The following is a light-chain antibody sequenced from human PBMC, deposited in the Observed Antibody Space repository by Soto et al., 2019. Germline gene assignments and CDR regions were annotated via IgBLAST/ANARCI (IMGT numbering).Light chain of an antibody. CDR1: SSNFGAGYD. V-gene: IGLV1-40*01. J-gene: IGLJ2*01. CDR3: QSYDRSLRGSV. CDR2: DNN. Sequence: QSVLTQSPSVSGAPGQRVTISCTGSSSNFGAGYDVHWYQHLPGAAPKLLIYDNNNRPSGVPDRFSGSRSGTSASLAITGLQTADDGDYYCQSYDRSLRGSVFGGGTKLTVL.